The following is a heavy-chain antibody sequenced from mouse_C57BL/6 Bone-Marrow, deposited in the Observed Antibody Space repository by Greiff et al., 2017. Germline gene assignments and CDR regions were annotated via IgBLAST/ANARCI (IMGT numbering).Heavy chain of an antibody. CDR2: LSSGGDYI. J-gene: IGHJ1*03. CDR1: GFTFSSYA. D-gene: IGHD1-1*01. CDR3: TRDGLITTVVSYWYFDV. V-gene: IGHV5-9-1*02. Sequence: EVMLVESGEGLVKPGGSLKLSCAASGFTFSSYAMSWVRQTPEKRLEWVAYLSSGGDYIYYADTVKGRFTISRDNARNTLYLQMSSLKSEDTAMYYCTRDGLITTVVSYWYFDVWGTGTTVTVSS.